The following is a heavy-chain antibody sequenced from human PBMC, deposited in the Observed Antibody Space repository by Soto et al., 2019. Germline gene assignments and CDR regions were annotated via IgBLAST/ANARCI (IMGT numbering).Heavy chain of an antibody. J-gene: IGHJ5*02. V-gene: IGHV4-4*07. CDR1: GGSISSYY. D-gene: IGHD2-2*02. CDR3: ARDPAVSDIVVVPAAIQGGWFYP. Sequence: QVQLQESGPGLVKPSETLSLTCTVSGGSISSYYWSWIRQPAGKGLEWIGRIYTSGSTNYNPSLKSRVTMSVDTSKNQFYLKLSSVTAADTAVYYCARDPAVSDIVVVPAAIQGGWFYPWGQGTLVTVSS. CDR2: IYTSGST.